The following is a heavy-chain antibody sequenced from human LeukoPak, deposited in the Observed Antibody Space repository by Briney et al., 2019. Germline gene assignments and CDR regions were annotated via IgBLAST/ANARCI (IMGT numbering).Heavy chain of an antibody. V-gene: IGHV3-30*18. J-gene: IGHJ6*02. Sequence: GGSLRLSCAASGFTFSSYGMHWVRQAPGKGLEWVAVISYDGSNKYYADSVKGRFTISGDNSKNTLYLQMNSLRAEDTAVYYCAKNGPQTRIYGMDVRGQGTTVTVSS. CDR1: GFTFSSYG. CDR3: AKNGPQTRIYGMDV. D-gene: IGHD1-1*01. CDR2: ISYDGSNK.